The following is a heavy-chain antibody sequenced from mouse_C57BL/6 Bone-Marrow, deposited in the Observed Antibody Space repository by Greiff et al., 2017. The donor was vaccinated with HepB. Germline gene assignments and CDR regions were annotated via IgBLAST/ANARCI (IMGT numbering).Heavy chain of an antibody. J-gene: IGHJ4*01. D-gene: IGHD2-10*01. V-gene: IGHV2-6-1*01. CDR2: IWSDGST. Sequence: VNVVESGPGLVAPSQSLSITCTVSGFSLTSYGVHWVRQPPGKGLEWLVVIWSDGSTTYNSALKSRLSISKDNSKSQVFLKMNSLQTDDTAMYYCARHSLLSRAMDYWGQGTSVTVSS. CDR1: GFSLTSYG. CDR3: ARHSLLSRAMDY.